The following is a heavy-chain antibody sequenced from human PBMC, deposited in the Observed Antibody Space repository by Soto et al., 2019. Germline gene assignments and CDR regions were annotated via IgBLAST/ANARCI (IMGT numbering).Heavy chain of an antibody. CDR3: ARGSRSRGWRPDS. CDR1: GRSISNYY. D-gene: IGHD6-19*01. J-gene: IGHJ4*02. V-gene: IGHV4-59*01. Sequence: QVQLQESGPGLVKPSETLSLTCTVSGRSISNYYWSWIRQPPGKGLEWIGYIYYTGSTSYNPSLKSRVTISVDTSKNQVSLRLTSVTAADTAVYYCARGSRSRGWRPDSWGQGIWSPSPQ. CDR2: IYYTGST.